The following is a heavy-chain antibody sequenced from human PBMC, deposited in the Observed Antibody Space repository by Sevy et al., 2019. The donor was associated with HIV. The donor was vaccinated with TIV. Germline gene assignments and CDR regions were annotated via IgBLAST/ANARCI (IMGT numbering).Heavy chain of an antibody. CDR2: IYHSGST. D-gene: IGHD3-3*01. V-gene: IGHV4-4*02. CDR3: ARGKHSITIFGVVRNWFDP. Sequence: SETLSLTCAVSGGSISSSNWWSWVRQPPGKGLEWIGEIYHSGSTNYNPSLKSRVTISVDKSKNQFSLKLGSVTAADTAVYYCARGKHSITIFGVVRNWFDPWGQGTLVTVSS. J-gene: IGHJ5*02. CDR1: GGSISSSNW.